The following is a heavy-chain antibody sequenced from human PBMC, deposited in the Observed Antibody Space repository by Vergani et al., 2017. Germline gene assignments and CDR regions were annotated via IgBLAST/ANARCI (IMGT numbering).Heavy chain of an antibody. CDR3: ARRGAFDI. CDR2: IYYSGST. CDR1: GDSISNFY. Sequence: QVQLQESGPGLVKSSETLSLTCTVSGDSISNFYWSWIRQPPGKGLEWIGYIYYSGSTNYNPSLKSRVTISVDTSKNQFSLKLSSVTAADTAVYYCARRGAFDIWGQGTMVTVSS. V-gene: IGHV4-59*08. J-gene: IGHJ3*02.